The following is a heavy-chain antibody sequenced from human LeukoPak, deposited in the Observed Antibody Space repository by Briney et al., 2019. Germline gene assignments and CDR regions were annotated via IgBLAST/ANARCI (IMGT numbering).Heavy chain of an antibody. V-gene: IGHV3-23*01. CDR3: AKDQNLLYYYDVSLNPGFDY. CDR1: VFTFSSYA. CDR2: IGGSGGST. Sequence: GGSLRLSCAASVFTFSSYAMSWVRQAPGKGLEWVSAIGGSGGSTYYADSVKGWFTISRDNSKNTLYLQMNSLRAEDTAVYYCAKDQNLLYYYDVSLNPGFDYWGQGTLVTVSS. J-gene: IGHJ4*02. D-gene: IGHD3-22*01.